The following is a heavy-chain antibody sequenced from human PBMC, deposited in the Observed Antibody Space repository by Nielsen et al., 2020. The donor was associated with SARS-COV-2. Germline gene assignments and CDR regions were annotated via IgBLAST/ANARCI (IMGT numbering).Heavy chain of an antibody. Sequence: GEFLKISCAASGFTFSSYSMNWVRQAPGEGLEWVSSISSSSNYIYYADSVKGRFTISRDNAKNSLYLQMNSLRAEDTAVYYCARGTLLVIQAYGMDVWGQGTTVTVSS. CDR2: ISSSSNYI. V-gene: IGHV3-21*01. CDR3: ARGTLLVIQAYGMDV. J-gene: IGHJ6*02. CDR1: GFTFSSYS. D-gene: IGHD1-14*01.